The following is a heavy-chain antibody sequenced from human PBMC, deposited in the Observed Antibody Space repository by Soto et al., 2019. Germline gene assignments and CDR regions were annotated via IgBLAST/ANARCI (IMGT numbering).Heavy chain of an antibody. CDR3: ARGGRAGDFDY. V-gene: IGHV4-31*02. Sequence: SWIRQHPGKGLEWIGYIYYSGSTYYNPSLKSRVTISVDTSKNQFSLKLSSVTAADTAVYYCARGGRAGDFDYWGQGTLVTVSS. D-gene: IGHD6-19*01. CDR2: IYYSGST. J-gene: IGHJ4*02.